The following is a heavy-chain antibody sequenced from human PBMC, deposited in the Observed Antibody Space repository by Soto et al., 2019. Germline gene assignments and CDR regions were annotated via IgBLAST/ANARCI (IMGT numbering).Heavy chain of an antibody. J-gene: IGHJ5*02. V-gene: IGHV4-59*08. D-gene: IGHD3-10*01. CDR1: GGSISSYY. CDR3: ARLRTTMVRGPRGWFDP. CDR2: IYYSGST. Sequence: SETLSLTCTVSGGSISSYYWSWIRQPPGKGLEWIGYIYYSGSTNYNPSLKSRVTISVDTSKNQFSLKLSSVTAADTAVYYCARLRTTMVRGPRGWFDPSGQGTLVTVSS.